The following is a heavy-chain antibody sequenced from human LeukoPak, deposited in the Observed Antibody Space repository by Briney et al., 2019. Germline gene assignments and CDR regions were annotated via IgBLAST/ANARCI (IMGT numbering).Heavy chain of an antibody. Sequence: PGGSLRLSCAASGFTFSSYAMHWVRQAPGKGLEWVAVISYDGSNKYYADSVKGRFTISRDNAKNSLYLQMNSLRGEDTAVYYCARGGGSDYWGQGTLVTVSS. CDR3: ARGGGSDY. CDR2: ISYDGSNK. D-gene: IGHD3-3*01. V-gene: IGHV3-30-3*01. CDR1: GFTFSSYA. J-gene: IGHJ4*02.